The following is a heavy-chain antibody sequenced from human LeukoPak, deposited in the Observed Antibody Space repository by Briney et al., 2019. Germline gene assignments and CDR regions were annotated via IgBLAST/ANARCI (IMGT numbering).Heavy chain of an antibody. Sequence: GGSLRLSCATSGFTFSDYNMNWVRQAPGMGLERVANIKADGSGKYYVDSVRGRFSISRDNAKNSLYLELNNLRAEDTGVYFCARDRGWQQFDYWGQGTLVTVSS. D-gene: IGHD5-24*01. J-gene: IGHJ4*01. V-gene: IGHV3-7*01. CDR3: ARDRGWQQFDY. CDR2: IKADGSGK. CDR1: GFTFSDYN.